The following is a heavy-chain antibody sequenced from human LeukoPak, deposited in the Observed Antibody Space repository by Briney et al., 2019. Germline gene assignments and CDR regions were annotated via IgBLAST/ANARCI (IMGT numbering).Heavy chain of an antibody. J-gene: IGHJ4*02. V-gene: IGHV3-23*01. D-gene: IGHD5-12*01. CDR2: ISGSGSIT. Sequence: GGSLRLSCAASGFTFSSYAMSWVRQAPGRGLEWVSGISGSGSITLYADSVKGRFTISRDNSKNTLYLQMSSLRAEDTAVYYCVKEGNVDIVATILGLFDYWGQGTLVTVSS. CDR3: VKEGNVDIVATILGLFDY. CDR1: GFTFSSYA.